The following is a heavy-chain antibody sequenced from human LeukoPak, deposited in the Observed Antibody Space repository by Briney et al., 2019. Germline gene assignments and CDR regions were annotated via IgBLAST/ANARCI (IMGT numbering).Heavy chain of an antibody. J-gene: IGHJ4*01. Sequence: GGSLTLSCTSSGFTFSNYWIHWVRQAPGKGLVWVSHIDSDGTTSTYGDPAKGRLTVSRDNAKNTIYLQMNSLRAEDTAVYYCATGTAEVAGIKYWGHGTLVTVPS. V-gene: IGHV3-74*01. D-gene: IGHD2-15*01. CDR1: GFTFSNYW. CDR2: IDSDGTTS. CDR3: ATGTAEVAGIKY.